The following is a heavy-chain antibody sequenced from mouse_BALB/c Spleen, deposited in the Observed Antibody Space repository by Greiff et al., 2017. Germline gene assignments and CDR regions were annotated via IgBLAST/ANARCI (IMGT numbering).Heavy chain of an antibody. CDR1: GYTFTNYW. J-gene: IGHJ3*01. CDR2: IYPGGGYT. Sequence: QVQLQQSGAELVRPGTSVKISCKASGYTFTNYWLGWVKQRPGHGLEWIGDIYPGGGYTNYNEKFKGKATLTADTSSSTAYMQLSSLTSEDSAVYFCARYYDGYYGMVYWGQGTLVTVSA. CDR3: ARYYDGYYGMVY. D-gene: IGHD2-3*01. V-gene: IGHV1-63*02.